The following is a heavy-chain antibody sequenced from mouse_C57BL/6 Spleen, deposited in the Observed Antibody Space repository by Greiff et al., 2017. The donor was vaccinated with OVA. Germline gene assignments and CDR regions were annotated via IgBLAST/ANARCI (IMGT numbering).Heavy chain of an antibody. J-gene: IGHJ2*01. CDR3: AREAYYYGSSYYFDY. CDR1: GFNIKDYY. Sequence: EVQLQQSGAELVKPGASVKLSCTASGFNIKDYYMHWVKQRTEQGLEWIGRIDPEDGDTKYAPKFQGKATITADPSSNTSYRQLSSLTSEDTAVYYCAREAYYYGSSYYFDYWGQGTTLTVSS. V-gene: IGHV14-2*01. CDR2: IDPEDGDT. D-gene: IGHD1-1*01.